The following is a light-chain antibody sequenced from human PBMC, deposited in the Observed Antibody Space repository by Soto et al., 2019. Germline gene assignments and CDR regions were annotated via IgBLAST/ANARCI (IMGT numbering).Light chain of an antibody. CDR1: SSNIGAGYD. CDR2: GNS. V-gene: IGLV1-40*01. J-gene: IGLJ2*01. Sequence: QSVLTQPPSVSGAPWQRVTISCTGSSSNIGAGYDVHWYQQLPGTAPKLLIYGNSNRPSGVPDRFSGSKSGSSASLAITGLQAEDEADYYCQSYDSGLSGFVVFGGGTKRTVL. CDR3: QSYDSGLSGFVV.